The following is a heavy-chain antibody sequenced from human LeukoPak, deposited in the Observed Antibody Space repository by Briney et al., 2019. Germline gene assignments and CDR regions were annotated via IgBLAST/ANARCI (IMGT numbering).Heavy chain of an antibody. V-gene: IGHV3-30-3*01. CDR1: GFTFSSYA. CDR3: ARVQSIVGATGYFDY. D-gene: IGHD1-26*01. Sequence: GGSLRLSCAASGFTFSSYAMHWVRQAPGKGLEWVAVISYDGSNKYYADSVKGRFTISRDNSKNTLYLQMNSLRAEDTAVYYCARVQSIVGATGYFDYWGQGTLVTVSS. J-gene: IGHJ4*02. CDR2: ISYDGSNK.